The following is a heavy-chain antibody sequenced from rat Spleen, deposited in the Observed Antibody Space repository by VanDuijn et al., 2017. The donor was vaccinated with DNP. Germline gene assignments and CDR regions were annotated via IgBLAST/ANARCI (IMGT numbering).Heavy chain of an antibody. CDR2: IRYDGGST. J-gene: IGHJ2*01. D-gene: IGHD4-3*01. CDR1: GFSFSDYY. V-gene: IGHV5-22*01. Sequence: EVQLVESGGGLVQPGRSLKLSCAASGFSFSDYYMAWFRQAHTKGLEWVAYIRYDGGSTFYGDFVKGRFTISRDNAKSTLYLQMNSLRSEDMATYYCARWNSSGYYFDSWGQGVMVTVSS. CDR3: ARWNSSGYYFDS.